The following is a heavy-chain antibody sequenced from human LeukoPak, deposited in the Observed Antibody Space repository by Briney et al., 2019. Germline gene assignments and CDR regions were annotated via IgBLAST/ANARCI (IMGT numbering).Heavy chain of an antibody. V-gene: IGHV5-51*01. J-gene: IGHJ6*03. CDR3: ARAAPPVTIFGVVPWGYYYMDV. D-gene: IGHD3-3*01. Sequence: HGESLKISCKGSGYSFTSYWIGWVRQMPGKGLEWMGIIYPGDSDTRYSTSFQGQVTISADKSISTAYLQWSSLKASDTAMYYCARAAPPVTIFGVVPWGYYYMDVWGKGTTVTVSS. CDR2: IYPGDSDT. CDR1: GYSFTSYW.